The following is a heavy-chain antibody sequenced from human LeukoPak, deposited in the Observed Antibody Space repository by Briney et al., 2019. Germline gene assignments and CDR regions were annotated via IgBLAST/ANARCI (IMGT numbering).Heavy chain of an antibody. J-gene: IGHJ6*02. Sequence: ASVKVSCKASGYTFTSYDINWVRQATGQGLEWMGWMNPNSGNTGYAQKFQGRVTMTRNASISTAYMELSSLRSEDTAVYYCARGGHRGRYYYYYGMDVWGQGTTVTVSS. CDR3: ARGGHRGRYYYYYGMDV. D-gene: IGHD5-24*01. CDR1: GYTFTSYD. V-gene: IGHV1-8*01. CDR2: MNPNSGNT.